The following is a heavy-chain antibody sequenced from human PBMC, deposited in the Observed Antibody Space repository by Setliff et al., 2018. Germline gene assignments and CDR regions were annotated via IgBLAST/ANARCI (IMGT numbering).Heavy chain of an antibody. J-gene: IGHJ4*02. D-gene: IGHD3-3*01. CDR3: LKKIIPGAGPPYDYFDY. V-gene: IGHV3-23*01. Sequence: PGGSLRLSCAASGFTFSRYWMTWVRQAPGKGLEWVSSIHGEGFDTYYADSVKGRFTISRDNSKNTLFLQMNSLRADDTAVYYCLKKIIPGAGPPYDYFDYWGQGTLVTVSS. CDR1: GFTFSRYW. CDR2: IHGEGFDT.